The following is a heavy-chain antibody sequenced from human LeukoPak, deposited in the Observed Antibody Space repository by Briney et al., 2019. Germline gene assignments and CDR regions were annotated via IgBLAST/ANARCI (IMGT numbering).Heavy chain of an antibody. J-gene: IGHJ3*02. CDR1: GFTFSSYW. Sequence: GGSLRLSCAASGFTFSSYWMSWVRQAPGKGLEWVANIKQDGSEKYYVDSVKGRFTISRDNAKNSLYLQMNSLRAEDMALYYCAKAGVAGSAFDIWGQGTMVTVSS. V-gene: IGHV3-7*03. D-gene: IGHD6-19*01. CDR3: AKAGVAGSAFDI. CDR2: IKQDGSEK.